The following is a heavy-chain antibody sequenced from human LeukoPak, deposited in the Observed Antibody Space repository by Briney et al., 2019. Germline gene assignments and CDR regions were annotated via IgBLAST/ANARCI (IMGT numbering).Heavy chain of an antibody. D-gene: IGHD3-22*01. J-gene: IGHJ4*02. CDR3: ARYDSSGRAIDY. Sequence: PGGSLRLSCAASGFALSGYWMNWVRRAPGKGREWVARVNQGGSETYYVDSMKGRFTISRDNAENSLYLQMNSLRAEDTAGYYCARYDSSGRAIDYWGQGTLVTVSS. CDR2: VNQGGSET. CDR1: GFALSGYW. V-gene: IGHV3-7*01.